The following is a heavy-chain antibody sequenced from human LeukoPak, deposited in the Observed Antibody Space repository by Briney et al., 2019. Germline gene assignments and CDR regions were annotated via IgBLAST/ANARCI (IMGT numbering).Heavy chain of an antibody. CDR1: GGSFSGYY. CDR2: INHSGST. Sequence: SETLSLTCAVYGGSFSGYYWSWIRQPPGKGLEWIGEINHSGSTNYNPSLKSRVTISVDTSKNQFSLKLSSVTAADTAVYYCARRQGGAYYYYYYYMDVWGKGTTVTVSS. V-gene: IGHV4-34*01. J-gene: IGHJ6*03. CDR3: ARRQGGAYYYYYYYMDV. D-gene: IGHD3-16*01.